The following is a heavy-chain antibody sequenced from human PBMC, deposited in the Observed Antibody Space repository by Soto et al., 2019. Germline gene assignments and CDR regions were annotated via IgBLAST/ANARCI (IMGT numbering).Heavy chain of an antibody. V-gene: IGHV3-74*01. D-gene: IGHD3-3*01. CDR1: GFTFSRHW. CDR3: VRVGAGWAFDI. Sequence: EVQLVESGGGLVQPGGSLRLSCGASGFTFSRHWMHWVRQVPGKGLVWVSRITNDGSSTSYADSVKGRFTGSRDNAKNTLYLQMSSLRAEDTAVYYCVRVGAGWAFDIWGQGTMVIVSA. CDR2: ITNDGSST. J-gene: IGHJ3*02.